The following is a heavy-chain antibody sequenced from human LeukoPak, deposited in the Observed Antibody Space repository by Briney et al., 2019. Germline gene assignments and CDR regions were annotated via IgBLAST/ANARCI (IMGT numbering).Heavy chain of an antibody. J-gene: IGHJ5*02. Sequence: SETLSLTCTVSGGSISSYYWSWIRQPAGKGLEWIGRIYTSRSTNYNPSLKSRVTMSVDTSKNQFSLKLSSVTAADTAVYYCAREGYYDSSGYMDPWGQGTLVTVSS. CDR3: AREGYYDSSGYMDP. CDR1: GGSISSYY. V-gene: IGHV4-4*07. D-gene: IGHD3-22*01. CDR2: IYTSRST.